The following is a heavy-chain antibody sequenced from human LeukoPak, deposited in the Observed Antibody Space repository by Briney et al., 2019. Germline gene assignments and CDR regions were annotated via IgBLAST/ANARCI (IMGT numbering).Heavy chain of an antibody. CDR2: ISTYNGNT. J-gene: IGHJ4*02. CDR1: GYTFNSYD. D-gene: IGHD3-3*01. CDR3: ARVLRYDFWSAYYFDY. V-gene: IGHV1-18*01. Sequence: ASVTVSCKASGYTFNSYDISWVRQAPGQGLEWMAWISTYNGNTNYALKVQGRATMTTDTSTSTAYMELRCLRSDDTAVYYCARVLRYDFWSAYYFDYWGQGTLVTVSS.